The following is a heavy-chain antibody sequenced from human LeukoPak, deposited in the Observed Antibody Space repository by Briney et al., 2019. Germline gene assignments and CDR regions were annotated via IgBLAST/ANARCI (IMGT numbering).Heavy chain of an antibody. Sequence: SETLSLTCTVSGGSISSGSYYWSWIRQPAGKGLEWIGRIYTSGSTNYNPSLKSRVTISVDTSKNQFSLKLSSVTAADTAVYYCARPLYYYDSSGYYYDWYFDLWGRGTLVTVSS. CDR3: ARPLYYYDSSGYYYDWYFDL. D-gene: IGHD3-22*01. V-gene: IGHV4-61*02. J-gene: IGHJ2*01. CDR2: IYTSGST. CDR1: GGSISSGSYY.